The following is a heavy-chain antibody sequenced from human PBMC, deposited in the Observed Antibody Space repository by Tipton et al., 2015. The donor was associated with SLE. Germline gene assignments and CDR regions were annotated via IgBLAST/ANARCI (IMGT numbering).Heavy chain of an antibody. Sequence: TLSLTCTVSGGSISSGRYYWSWIRQPAGKGLEWIGRIYTSGSTNYNPSLKSRVTISVDTSKKQFSLKLSSVTAADTAVYYCARWMPLTGINVWGQGATVTVSS. V-gene: IGHV4-61*02. CDR1: GGSISSGRYY. CDR2: IYTSGST. D-gene: IGHD3-10*01. CDR3: ARWMPLTGINV. J-gene: IGHJ6*02.